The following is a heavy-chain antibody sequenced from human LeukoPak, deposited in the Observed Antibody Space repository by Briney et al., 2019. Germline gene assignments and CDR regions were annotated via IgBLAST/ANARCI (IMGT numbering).Heavy chain of an antibody. V-gene: IGHV3-53*01. CDR1: GFIVSSNY. D-gene: IGHD6-19*01. J-gene: IGHJ3*02. CDR2: IYTGGNT. Sequence: AGGSLRLSCAASGFIVSSNYMNWVRQAPGKGLEWVSVIYTGGNTYYADSVKGRFTISRDNSKNTLYLQMRSLRAEDTAVYYCASASSGQSFDIWGQGTMVTVSS. CDR3: ASASSGQSFDI.